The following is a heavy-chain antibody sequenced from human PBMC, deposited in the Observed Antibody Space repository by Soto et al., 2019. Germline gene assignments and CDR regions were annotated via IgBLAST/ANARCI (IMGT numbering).Heavy chain of an antibody. CDR3: ARVPQKIWFGEQYNWFDP. CDR2: INHSGST. J-gene: IGHJ5*02. D-gene: IGHD3-10*01. Sequence: PSETLCLTCAVEGGSFSGYYGSWIRQHPGKGLEWIGEINHSGSTNYNPSLKSRVTISVDTSKNQFSLKLSSVTAADTALYYCARVPQKIWFGEQYNWFDPWGQGTLVTVSS. V-gene: IGHV4-34*01. CDR1: GGSFSGYY.